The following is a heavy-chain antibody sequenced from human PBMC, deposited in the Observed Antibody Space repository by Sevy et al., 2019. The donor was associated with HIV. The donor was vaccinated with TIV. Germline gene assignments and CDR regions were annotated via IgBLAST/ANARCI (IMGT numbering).Heavy chain of an antibody. CDR1: GFTLSSYS. CDR2: ISTSSSYI. J-gene: IGHJ4*02. D-gene: IGHD1-26*01. V-gene: IGHV3-21*01. Sequence: GGSLRLSCAASGFTLSSYSMNWVRQAPGKGLEWVSSISTSSSYIYYAYSVKGRFTISRDNAKNSLHLQMNSLRAEDTAVYYCARDQVGGSYWEFDYWGQGTLVTVSS. CDR3: ARDQVGGSYWEFDY.